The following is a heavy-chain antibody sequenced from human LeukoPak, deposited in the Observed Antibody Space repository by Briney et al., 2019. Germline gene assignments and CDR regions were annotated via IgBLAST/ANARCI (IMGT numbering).Heavy chain of an antibody. Sequence: ASVKVSCKASGYTFTSYDINWVRQATGQGLEWMGWMNPNSGNTGYAQKFQGRVTMTRNTSISTAYMELSSLRSEDTAVYYCARAGTTVTDTDYYYYYYMDVWGKGTTVTISS. CDR3: ARAGTTVTDTDYYYYYYMDV. J-gene: IGHJ6*03. CDR1: GYTFTSYD. V-gene: IGHV1-8*01. D-gene: IGHD4-17*01. CDR2: MNPNSGNT.